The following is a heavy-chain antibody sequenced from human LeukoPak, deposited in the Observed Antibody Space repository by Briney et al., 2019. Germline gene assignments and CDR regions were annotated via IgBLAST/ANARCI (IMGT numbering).Heavy chain of an antibody. CDR2: ISSSSTYT. J-gene: IGHJ4*02. Sequence: GGSLRLSCAASGFTFSSYNMNWVRQAPGKGLEWVSSISSSSTYTYYAESMKGRFTISRDNAKNSLYLQMNSLRTEDTAVYYCAKDLYYYGSGSYYMIVGGFDYWGQGTLVTVSS. CDR1: GFTFSSYN. V-gene: IGHV3-21*04. CDR3: AKDLYYYGSGSYYMIVGGFDY. D-gene: IGHD3-10*01.